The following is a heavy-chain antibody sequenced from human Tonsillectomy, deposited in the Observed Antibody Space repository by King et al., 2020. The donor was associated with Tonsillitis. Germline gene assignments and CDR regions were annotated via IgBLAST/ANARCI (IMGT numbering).Heavy chain of an antibody. CDR1: GFIFSNYG. Sequence: QLVQSGGGVVQPGRSLRLSCAASGFIFSNYGFYWVRQAPGKGLEWGAIISYDGSNKYYADSVKGRFTISRDNSKNTLYLQMNSLRAEDTAVYYCAKEADEAAAGTKFTDYWGQGTLVTVSS. CDR2: ISYDGSNK. D-gene: IGHD6-13*01. CDR3: AKEADEAAAGTKFTDY. J-gene: IGHJ4*02. V-gene: IGHV3-30*18.